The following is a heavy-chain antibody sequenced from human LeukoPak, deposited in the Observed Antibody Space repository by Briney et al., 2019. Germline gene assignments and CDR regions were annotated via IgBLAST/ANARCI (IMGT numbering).Heavy chain of an antibody. CDR2: ISYDGSNK. Sequence: GGSLRLSCAASGFTFSSYAMHWVRQAPGKGLERVAVISYDGSNKYYADSVKGRFTISRDNSKNTLYLQMNSLRAEDTAVYYCASAGDIVATPLDDWGQGTLVTVSS. J-gene: IGHJ4*02. CDR3: ASAGDIVATPLDD. D-gene: IGHD5-12*01. V-gene: IGHV3-30-3*01. CDR1: GFTFSSYA.